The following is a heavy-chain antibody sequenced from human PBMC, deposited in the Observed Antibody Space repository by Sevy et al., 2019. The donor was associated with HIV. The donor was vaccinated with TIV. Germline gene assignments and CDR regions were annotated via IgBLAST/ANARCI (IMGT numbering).Heavy chain of an antibody. CDR2: ISYDGSRH. V-gene: IGHV3-30-3*01. D-gene: IGHD6-19*01. CDR3: ARDAGYSTDWYPSDY. CDR1: GFMFSTYA. J-gene: IGHJ4*02. Sequence: GGSLRLSCAASGFMFSTYAMHWVRQAPGKGLEWVAVISYDGSRHYYGESVKGRFTISRDNSKNTLFLQMNSLRLEDTAFYYCARDAGYSTDWYPSDYWGQGTLVTVSS.